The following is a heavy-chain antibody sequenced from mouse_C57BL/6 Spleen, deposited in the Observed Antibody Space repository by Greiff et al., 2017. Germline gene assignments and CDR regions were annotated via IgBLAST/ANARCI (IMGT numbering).Heavy chain of an antibody. CDR2: ISSGGDYI. Sequence: QLVESGEGLVKPGGSLKLSCAASGFTFSSYAMSWVRQTPEKRLEWVAYISSGGDYIYYADTVKGRFTISRDNARNTLYLQMSSLKSEDTAMYYCTRDDYDLYAMDYWGQGTSVTVSS. V-gene: IGHV5-9-1*02. CDR3: TRDDYDLYAMDY. D-gene: IGHD2-4*01. J-gene: IGHJ4*01. CDR1: GFTFSSYA.